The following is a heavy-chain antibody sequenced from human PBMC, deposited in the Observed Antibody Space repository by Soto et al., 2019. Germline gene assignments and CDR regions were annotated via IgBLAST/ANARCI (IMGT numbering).Heavy chain of an antibody. CDR1: GGSISSSSYY. J-gene: IGHJ4*02. CDR3: ARLVFGVVIIDY. D-gene: IGHD3-3*01. CDR2: IYYSGST. Sequence: QLQLQESGPGLVKPSETLSLTCTVSGGSISSSSYYWGWIRQPPVKGLEWIGSIYYSGSTYYNPSLKSRVTISVDTSKNQFSLKLSSVTAADTAVYYCARLVFGVVIIDYWGQGTLVTVSS. V-gene: IGHV4-39*01.